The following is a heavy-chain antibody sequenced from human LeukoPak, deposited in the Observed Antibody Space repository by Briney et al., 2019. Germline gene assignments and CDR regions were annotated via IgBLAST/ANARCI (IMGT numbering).Heavy chain of an antibody. CDR1: GFTFSDFW. D-gene: IGHD6-13*01. V-gene: IGHV3-30*02. J-gene: IGHJ4*02. CDR2: IRYDGSNK. CDR3: AASIAAAGPFDY. Sequence: GGSLRLSCAGSGFTFSDFWMTWVRQTPGKGLEWVAFIRYDGSNKYYADSVKGRFTISRDNSKNTLYLQMNSLRAEDTAVYYCAASIAAAGPFDYWGQGTLVTVSS.